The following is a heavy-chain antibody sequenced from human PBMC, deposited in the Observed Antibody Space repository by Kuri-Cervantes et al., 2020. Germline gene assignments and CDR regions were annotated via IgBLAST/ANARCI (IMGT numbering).Heavy chain of an antibody. V-gene: IGHV1-69*13. CDR3: ARAEAGIAAAGLVDY. J-gene: IGHJ4*02. D-gene: IGHD6-13*01. CDR2: IIPIFGTA. Sequence: SVKVSCKASGGTFSSYAISWVRQAPGQGLEWMGGIIPIFGTANYAQKFQGRVTITADESTSAAYMELSRLRSDDTAVYYCARAEAGIAAAGLVDYWGQGTLVTVSS. CDR1: GGTFSSYA.